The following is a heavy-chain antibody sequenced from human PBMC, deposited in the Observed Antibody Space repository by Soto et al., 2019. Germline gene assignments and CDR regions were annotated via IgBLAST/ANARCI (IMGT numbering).Heavy chain of an antibody. V-gene: IGHV6-1*01. CDR1: GDSVSSSSAA. D-gene: IGHD3-16*01. CDR2: TYYRSTWTN. Sequence: PSQTLSLTCAISGDSVSSSSAAWSWLRQSPSRGLEWLGRTYYRSTWTNDYARSVKSRITINPDTFENQFSLQLSSVTPEDTAVYYYAGVPSFRGMDVWGQGTPVTVSS. J-gene: IGHJ6*02. CDR3: AGVPSFRGMDV.